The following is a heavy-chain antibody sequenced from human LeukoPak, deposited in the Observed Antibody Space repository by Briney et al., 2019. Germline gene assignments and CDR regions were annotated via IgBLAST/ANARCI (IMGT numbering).Heavy chain of an antibody. V-gene: IGHV3-30*03. J-gene: IGHJ4*02. CDR2: ISWDGSDK. CDR3: VRQAQEDY. CDR1: GFDFNTFG. Sequence: GGSLRLSCVASGFDFNTFGMHWVRQAPDTGLEWVAVISWDGSDKYYADSVKGRFTISRDNSKNTLYLQMDSLRSEDTGVYYRVRQAQEDYWGQGALVTVSS.